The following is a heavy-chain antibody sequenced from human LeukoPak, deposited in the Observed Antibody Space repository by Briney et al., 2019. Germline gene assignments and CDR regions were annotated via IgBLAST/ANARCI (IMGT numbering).Heavy chain of an antibody. V-gene: IGHV3-43*02. D-gene: IGHD1-26*01. CDR1: GFTFGDYP. CDR3: AKDMGGSGRNWASNWFDP. CDR2: ISADGGSS. Sequence: GGSLRLSRAASGFTFGDYPMHWIRQTPGQGLEWVSLISADGGSSFQADSVRGRFTISRDNSKNSLYLQMNSLRSEDTALYYCAKDMGGSGRNWASNWFDPWGQGTLVTVSS. J-gene: IGHJ5*02.